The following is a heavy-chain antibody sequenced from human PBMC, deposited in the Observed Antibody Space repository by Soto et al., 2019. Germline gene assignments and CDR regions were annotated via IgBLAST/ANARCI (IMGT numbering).Heavy chain of an antibody. Sequence: PSETLSLTCTVSGGSISSSSYYWGWIRQPPGKGLEWIGSIYYSGSTYYNPSLKSRVTISVDTSKNQFSLKLSSVTAADTAVYYCARQERGYSGYDLGWFDPWGQGTLVTVSS. CDR3: ARQERGYSGYDLGWFDP. CDR2: IYYSGST. D-gene: IGHD5-12*01. V-gene: IGHV4-39*01. CDR1: GGSISSSSYY. J-gene: IGHJ5*02.